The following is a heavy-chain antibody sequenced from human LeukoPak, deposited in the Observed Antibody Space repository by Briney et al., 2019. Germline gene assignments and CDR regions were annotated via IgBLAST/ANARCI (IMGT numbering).Heavy chain of an antibody. CDR2: INPNNGDT. J-gene: IGHJ5*02. CDR1: GYTFTDYC. Sequence: ASVKVSCKASGYTFTDYCLHWVRQAPGQGLEWMGWINPNNGDTNYAQKFQGRVTMTRDTSISTAYMELSRLKFDDTAVYYCARVSTSGYRDWLDPWGQGTLVTVSS. V-gene: IGHV1-2*02. CDR3: ARVSTSGYRDWLDP. D-gene: IGHD3-9*01.